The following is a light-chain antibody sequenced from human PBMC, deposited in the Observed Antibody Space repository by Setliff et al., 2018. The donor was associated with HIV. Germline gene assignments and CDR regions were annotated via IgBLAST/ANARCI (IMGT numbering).Light chain of an antibody. CDR3: SSFTGSATPWI. V-gene: IGLV2-14*03. J-gene: IGLJ1*01. CDR2: DVN. Sequence: QSALTQPASVSESPGQSITIPCTGTSGDIGHYNYVSWYQQHPGKAPKLVIYDVNDRPSGVSPRFPGSKSGNAASLTISGLQTEDEADYYCSSFTGSATPWIFGTGTKVTVL. CDR1: SGDIGHYNY.